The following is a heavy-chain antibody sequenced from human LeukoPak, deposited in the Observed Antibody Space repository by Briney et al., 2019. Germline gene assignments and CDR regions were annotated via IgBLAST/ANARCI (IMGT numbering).Heavy chain of an antibody. Sequence: SETLSLTCTVSGGSISSYYWSWIRQPPGKGLEWIGHIYYTGSTNYNPSLKSRVTISVDTSKNQFSLKLSSVTAADTAVYYCARYIVVVKLRYSGYDLGWFDPWGQGTLVTVSS. D-gene: IGHD5-12*01. CDR1: GGSISSYY. J-gene: IGHJ5*02. CDR3: ARYIVVVKLRYSGYDLGWFDP. V-gene: IGHV4-59*08. CDR2: IYYTGST.